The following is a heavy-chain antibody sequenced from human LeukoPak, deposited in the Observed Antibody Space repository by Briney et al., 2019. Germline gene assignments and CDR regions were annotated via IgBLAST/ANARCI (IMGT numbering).Heavy chain of an antibody. J-gene: IGHJ3*02. CDR2: IYYSGTT. Sequence: SETLSLTCTVSGGSISSDYWSWIRQPPGKGLEWIGYIYYSGTTNYNPSLKSRVTISVDTSKNQFSLKLSSVTAADTAVYYCARGGYDAFDIWGQGTMVTVSS. CDR3: ARGGYDAFDI. D-gene: IGHD3-22*01. V-gene: IGHV4-59*01. CDR1: GGSISSDY.